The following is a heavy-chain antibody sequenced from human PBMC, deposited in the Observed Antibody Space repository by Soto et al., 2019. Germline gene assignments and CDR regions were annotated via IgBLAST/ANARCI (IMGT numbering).Heavy chain of an antibody. J-gene: IGHJ4*02. CDR1: GFTFSSYA. D-gene: IGHD1-26*01. CDR2: ISGSGGST. Sequence: PGGSLRLSCAASGFTFSSYAMSWVRQAPGEGLEWVSAISGSGGSTYYADSVKGRFTISRDNSKDTLYLQMNSLRVEDTAVYYCANYLTAVGATSPFDYWGQGTLVTVSS. CDR3: ANYLTAVGATSPFDY. V-gene: IGHV3-23*01.